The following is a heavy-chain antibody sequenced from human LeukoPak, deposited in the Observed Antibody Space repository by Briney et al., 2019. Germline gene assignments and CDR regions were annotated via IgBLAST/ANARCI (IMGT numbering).Heavy chain of an antibody. J-gene: IGHJ4*02. CDR2: ILYDGSNK. D-gene: IGHD3-10*01. V-gene: IGHV3-30*19. CDR1: GFTFSSYG. CDR3: ATELIRSGELLSGDY. Sequence: GGSLRLSCAASGFTFSSYGMHWVRQAPGKGLEWVSVILYDGSNKNYADSVKSRFTISRDNSKNTMYLQMNSLRAEDTAVYYCATELIRSGELLSGDYWGQGTLVTVSS.